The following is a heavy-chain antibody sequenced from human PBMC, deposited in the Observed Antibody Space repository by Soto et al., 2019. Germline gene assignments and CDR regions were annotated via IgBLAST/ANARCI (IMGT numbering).Heavy chain of an antibody. V-gene: IGHV1-24*01. CDR1: GYTLTELS. CDR3: ATDRIVSYFWSGYPVSFDY. Sequence: QVQLVQSGAEVKKAGASVKVACKVSGYTLTELSMHWVRQAPGKGLEWMGHFDPEDGETIYAQKFQGRVTMTEDTSTDTAYMELSSLRSEDTAVYYCATDRIVSYFWSGYPVSFDYWCQGTLVTVSS. D-gene: IGHD3-3*01. J-gene: IGHJ4*02. CDR2: FDPEDGET.